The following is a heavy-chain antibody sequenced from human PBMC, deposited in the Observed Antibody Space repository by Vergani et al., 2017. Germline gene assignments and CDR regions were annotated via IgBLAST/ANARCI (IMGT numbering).Heavy chain of an antibody. CDR1: GFSLSTSGVG. D-gene: IGHD1-26*01. V-gene: IGHV2-5*01. CDR2: IYWNDDK. J-gene: IGHJ3*02. CDR3: AHLRRGGSYYGRPDAFDI. Sequence: QITLKESGPTLVKPTQTLTLTCTFSGFSLSTSGVGVGWIRQPPGKALEWLALIYWNDDKSYSPSLKSRLTITKDTAKNQVVLTMSNMDPVDTATYYCAHLRRGGSYYGRPDAFDIWGQGTMVTVSS.